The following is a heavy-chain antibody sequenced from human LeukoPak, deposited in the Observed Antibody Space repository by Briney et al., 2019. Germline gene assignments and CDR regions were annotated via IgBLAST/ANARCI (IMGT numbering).Heavy chain of an antibody. V-gene: IGHV1-8*01. Sequence: ASVKVSCEASGYTFSDYDINWVRQATGQGLEWMGWINPNSGNAGYAQKFQGRITMTRNTSISTAYMGLSSLRSEDTAVYYCARALAWGGSSYSYYYMDVWDKGTTVTVSS. J-gene: IGHJ6*03. CDR3: ARALAWGGSSYSYYYMDV. CDR1: GYTFSDYD. D-gene: IGHD1-26*01. CDR2: INPNSGNA.